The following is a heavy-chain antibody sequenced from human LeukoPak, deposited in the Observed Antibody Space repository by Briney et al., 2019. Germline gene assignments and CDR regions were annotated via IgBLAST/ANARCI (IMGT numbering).Heavy chain of an antibody. J-gene: IGHJ4*02. CDR3: ARDRGRLQAGTLYY. V-gene: IGHV3-30-3*01. CDR2: ISYDGSNK. D-gene: IGHD6-19*01. Sequence: PGGSLRLSCAASGFTFSSYAMHWVRQAPGKGLEWVAVISYDGSNKYYADSVKGRFTISRDNSKNTLYLQMNSLRAEETAVYYCARDRGRLQAGTLYYWGQGTLVTVSS. CDR1: GFTFSSYA.